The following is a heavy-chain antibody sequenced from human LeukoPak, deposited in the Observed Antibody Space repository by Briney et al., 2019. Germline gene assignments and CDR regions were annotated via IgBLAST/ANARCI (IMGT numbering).Heavy chain of an antibody. V-gene: IGHV4-31*03. CDR1: GGSISSGGYY. D-gene: IGHD3-16*02. J-gene: IGHJ6*02. CDR3: ARPSSYHYYYYYGMDV. CDR2: IYYSGST. Sequence: SQTLSLTCTVSGGSISSGGYYWSWIRQHPGKGLEWIGYIYYSGSTYYNPSLKSRVTISVDTSKNQFSLKLSFVTAADTAVYYCARPSSYHYYYYYGMDVWGQGTTVTVSS.